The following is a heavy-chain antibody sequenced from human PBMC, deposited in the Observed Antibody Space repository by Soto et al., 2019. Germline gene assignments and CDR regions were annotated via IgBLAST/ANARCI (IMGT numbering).Heavy chain of an antibody. D-gene: IGHD4-17*01. CDR3: ARLGLGTTVTSYYYYYGMDV. Sequence: GASVKVSCKASGYTFTSYGISWVRQAPGQGLEWMGWISAYNGNTNYAQKLQGRVTMTTDTSTSTAYMELRSLRSDDTAVYYCARLGLGTTVTSYYYYYGMDVWGQGTTVTVSS. CDR1: GYTFTSYG. CDR2: ISAYNGNT. J-gene: IGHJ6*02. V-gene: IGHV1-18*01.